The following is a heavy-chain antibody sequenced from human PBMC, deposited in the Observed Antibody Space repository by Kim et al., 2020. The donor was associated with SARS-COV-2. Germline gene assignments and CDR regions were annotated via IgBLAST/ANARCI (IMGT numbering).Heavy chain of an antibody. V-gene: IGHV4-31*03. Sequence: SETLSLTCTVSGGSISSGGYYWSWIRQHPGKGLEWIGYIYYSGSTYYNPSLKSRVTISVDTSKNQFSLKLSSVTAADTAVYYCARERGWAYDYGDYGGVRWFDPWGQGTLVTVSS. CDR3: ARERGWAYDYGDYGGVRWFDP. D-gene: IGHD4-17*01. CDR2: IYYSGST. J-gene: IGHJ5*02. CDR1: GGSISSGGYY.